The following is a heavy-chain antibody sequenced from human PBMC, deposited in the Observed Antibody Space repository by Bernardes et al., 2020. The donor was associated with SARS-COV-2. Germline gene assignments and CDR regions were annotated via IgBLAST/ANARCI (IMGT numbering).Heavy chain of an antibody. D-gene: IGHD6-13*01. Sequence: SVKVSCKASGGTFSSYAISWVRQAPGQGLEWMGRIIPIFGTANYAQKFQGRVTITADESTSTAYMELSSLRSEDTAVYYCARGGWSSWYRTVDNWFDPWGQGTLVTVSS. V-gene: IGHV1-69*13. CDR3: ARGGWSSWYRTVDNWFDP. CDR1: GGTFSSYA. J-gene: IGHJ5*02. CDR2: IIPIFGTA.